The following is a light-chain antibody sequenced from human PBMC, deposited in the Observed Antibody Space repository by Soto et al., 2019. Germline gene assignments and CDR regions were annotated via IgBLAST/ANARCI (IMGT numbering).Light chain of an antibody. V-gene: IGKV1-27*01. Sequence: DIQMTQSPSSLSAAVGDRVTITCRASQGISNYLAWYQQKPGKVPKLLIYAASTLQSGVPSRCSGSGSGTDFTLTISSLQPEDVATYYWQKYNSAPFTFGPGTKVDIK. CDR1: QGISNY. CDR3: QKYNSAPFT. J-gene: IGKJ3*01. CDR2: AAS.